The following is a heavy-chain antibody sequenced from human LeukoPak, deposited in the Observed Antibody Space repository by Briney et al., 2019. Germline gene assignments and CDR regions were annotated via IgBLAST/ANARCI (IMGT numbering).Heavy chain of an antibody. D-gene: IGHD2-21*02. J-gene: IGHJ4*02. CDR3: AKDLGGYCGGDCYLFDY. CDR2: ISYDGSNK. V-gene: IGHV3-30*18. Sequence: GGSLRLSCAASGFTFSSYGMHWVRQAPGKGLEWVAVISYDGSNKYYADSVKGRFTISRDNSKNTLYLQMNSLRAEDTAVYYCAKDLGGYCGGDCYLFDYWGQGTLVTVSS. CDR1: GFTFSSYG.